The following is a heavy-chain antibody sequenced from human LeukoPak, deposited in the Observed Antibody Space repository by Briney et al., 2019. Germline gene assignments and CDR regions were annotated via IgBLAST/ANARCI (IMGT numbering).Heavy chain of an antibody. D-gene: IGHD6-13*01. V-gene: IGHV1-2*06. J-gene: IGHJ5*02. CDR1: GYTFTGYY. CDR2: INPNSGGT. Sequence: ASVKVSCKASGYTFTGYYMHWVRQAPGQGLEWMGRINPNSGGTNYAQKFQGRVTMTRDTSISTAYMELSRLRSDDTAVYYCARWYSSSWYLPRGFDPWGQGTLVTVSS. CDR3: ARWYSSSWYLPRGFDP.